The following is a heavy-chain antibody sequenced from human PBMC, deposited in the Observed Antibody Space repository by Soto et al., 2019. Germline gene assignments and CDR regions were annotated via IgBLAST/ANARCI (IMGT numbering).Heavy chain of an antibody. V-gene: IGHV1-58*02. J-gene: IGHJ6*03. D-gene: IGHD3-3*01. CDR1: GFTFTSSA. CDR3: AAGTRMLWSGYYIYYYYYMDV. CDR2: IVVGSGNT. Sequence: GASVKVSCKASGFTFTSSAMQWVRQARGQRLEWIGWIVVGSGNTNYAQKFQERVTITRDMSTSTAYMELSSLRSEDTAVYYCAAGTRMLWSGYYIYYYYYMDVWGKGTTVTVSS.